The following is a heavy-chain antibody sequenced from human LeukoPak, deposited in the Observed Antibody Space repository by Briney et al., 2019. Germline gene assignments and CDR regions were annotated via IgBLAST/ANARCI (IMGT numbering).Heavy chain of an antibody. V-gene: IGHV4-39*01. J-gene: IGHJ4*02. CDR1: GGPISGSSYY. Sequence: PSETLSLTCTVSGGPISGSSYYWGWIRQPPGKGLEWIGSIYYSGTTYYNPSLKSRVTISVDTSKNQFSLKLSSVTAADTAVYYCARQYDSGSYPFVYWGQGTLVTVSS. CDR3: ARQYDSGSYPFVY. D-gene: IGHD3-10*01. CDR2: IYYSGTT.